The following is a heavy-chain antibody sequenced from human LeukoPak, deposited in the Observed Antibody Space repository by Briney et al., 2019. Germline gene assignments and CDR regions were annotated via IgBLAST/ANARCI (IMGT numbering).Heavy chain of an antibody. CDR2: ISYSGST. CDR1: GGSIGSGDYF. D-gene: IGHD3-10*01. V-gene: IGHV4-39*02. Sequence: SETLSLTCTVSGGSIGSGDYFWGWIRQPPGKGLEWIGTISYSGSTYYNPSLKSRVTISVDTSENQFSLKLSSVTAADTAVYYCAREMLWFGEFLYYFDYWGQGTLVTVSS. CDR3: AREMLWFGEFLYYFDY. J-gene: IGHJ4*02.